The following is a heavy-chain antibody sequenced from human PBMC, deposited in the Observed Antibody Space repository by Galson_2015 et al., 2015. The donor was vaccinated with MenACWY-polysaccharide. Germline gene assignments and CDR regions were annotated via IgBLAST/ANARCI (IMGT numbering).Heavy chain of an antibody. V-gene: IGHV3-23*01. Sequence: SLRLSCAASGFTFSSYAMSWVRQAPGKGLEWVSGVSASGGSTVYTDSAKGRFTMSRDNSKRSLYLQMNSLRAEGTAVYYCAKDSGPGQDASSWATFDLWGRVTLVTVSS. CDR3: AKDSGPGQDASSWATFDL. CDR1: GFTFSSYA. CDR2: VSASGGST. J-gene: IGHJ3*01. D-gene: IGHD3-10*01.